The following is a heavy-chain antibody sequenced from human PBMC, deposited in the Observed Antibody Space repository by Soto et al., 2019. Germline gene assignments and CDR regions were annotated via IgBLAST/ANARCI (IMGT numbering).Heavy chain of an antibody. CDR3: ARDTGDGTFDF. V-gene: IGHV1-3*01. CDR1: GYTFSNYA. CDR2: INAGYGNT. J-gene: IGHJ4*02. D-gene: IGHD7-27*01. Sequence: ASVKVSCKASGYTFSNYAMHWVRQAPGQRLEWMGWINAGYGNTKSSQKFQDRVTNSRDTSASTAYMELTSLRSEDTAVYYCARDTGDGTFDFWGQGTLVTVSS.